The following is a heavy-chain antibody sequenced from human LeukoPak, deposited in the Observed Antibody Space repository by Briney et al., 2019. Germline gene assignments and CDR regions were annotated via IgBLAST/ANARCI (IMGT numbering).Heavy chain of an antibody. D-gene: IGHD2-15*01. CDR3: ARGHRYCSGGSCYSVNWFDP. Sequence: SETLSLTCTVSGGSISSGDYYWSWIRQPPGKGLECIGYIYYSGSTYYNPSLKSRVTISVDTSKNQFSLKLSSVTAADTAVYYCARGHRYCSGGSCYSVNWFDPWGQGTLVTVSS. CDR2: IYYSGST. CDR1: GGSISSGDYY. J-gene: IGHJ5*02. V-gene: IGHV4-30-4*01.